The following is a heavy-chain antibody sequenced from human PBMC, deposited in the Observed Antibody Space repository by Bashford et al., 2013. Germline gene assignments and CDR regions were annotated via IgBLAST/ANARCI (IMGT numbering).Heavy chain of an antibody. CDR2: ISAYNGNT. CDR1: GYTFTSYG. CDR3: ARSGSPRITMIVVVPDYYGMDV. Sequence: ASVKVSCKASGYTFTSYGISWVRQAPGQGLEWMGWISAYNGNTNYAQKLQGRVTMTTDTSTSTAYMELRSLRSDDTAVYYCARSGSPRITMIVVVPDYYGMDVWGQGTTVTVSS. D-gene: IGHD3-22*01. V-gene: IGHV1-18*01. J-gene: IGHJ6*02.